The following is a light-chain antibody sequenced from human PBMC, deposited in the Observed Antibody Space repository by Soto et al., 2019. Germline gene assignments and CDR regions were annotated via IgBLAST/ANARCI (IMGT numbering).Light chain of an antibody. V-gene: IGKV3-11*01. CDR2: DAS. CDR1: QSVSSY. CDR3: QQRTNWPYT. J-gene: IGKJ2*01. Sequence: EIVLTQYPATLSLSPGERDTLSCRASQSVSSYLAWYQQKPGQAPRLLIYDASNRATGLPARFSGGGSGTDFTLTISNLEPEDVAVYYCQQRTNWPYTFGRGTKLEIK.